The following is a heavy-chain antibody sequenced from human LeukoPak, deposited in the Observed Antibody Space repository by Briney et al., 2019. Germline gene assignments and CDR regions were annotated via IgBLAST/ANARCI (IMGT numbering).Heavy chain of an antibody. Sequence: PSGTLSLTCAVYGGSFSGYYWSWIRQPPGKGLEWIGEINHSGSTNYNPSLKSRVTISVDTPKNQFSLKLSSVTAADTAVYYCARRQRAGATRRYYFDYWGQGTLVTVSS. CDR3: ARRQRAGATRRYYFDY. CDR1: GGSFSGYY. D-gene: IGHD1-26*01. V-gene: IGHV4-34*01. CDR2: INHSGST. J-gene: IGHJ4*02.